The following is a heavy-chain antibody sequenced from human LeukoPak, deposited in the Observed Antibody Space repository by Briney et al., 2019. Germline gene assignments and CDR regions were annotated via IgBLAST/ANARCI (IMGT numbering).Heavy chain of an antibody. CDR1: GYSFTSYW. D-gene: IGHD2-21*02. CDR2: IYPGDSDT. V-gene: IGHV5-51*01. Sequence: GESLKISCKGSGYSFTSYWIGWVRQMPGKGLEWMGIIYPGDSDTRYSPSFQGQVTISADKSISTAYLQWSSLKASDTAMYYCARQAYCGGDCYSGYYGMDVWGQGTTVTVSS. CDR3: ARQAYCGGDCYSGYYGMDV. J-gene: IGHJ6*02.